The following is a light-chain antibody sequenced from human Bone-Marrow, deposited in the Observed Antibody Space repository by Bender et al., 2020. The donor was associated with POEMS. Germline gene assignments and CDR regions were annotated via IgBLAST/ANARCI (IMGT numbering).Light chain of an antibody. Sequence: SYVVTQPLSVSVVPGKTARITCGGDNIGSKSVHWYQQKPGQSPVVVIYQDTKRPSGIPERFSGSTSGNTASLTISGTQTMDEADYYCQSWGSNTAVFGGGTKLTVL. J-gene: IGLJ2*01. CDR1: NIGSKS. CDR3: QSWGSNTAV. V-gene: IGLV3-9*01. CDR2: QDT.